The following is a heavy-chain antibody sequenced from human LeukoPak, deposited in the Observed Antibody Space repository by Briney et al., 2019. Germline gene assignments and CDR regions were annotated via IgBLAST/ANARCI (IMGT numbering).Heavy chain of an antibody. CDR1: GFTFSSYA. J-gene: IGHJ4*02. D-gene: IGHD4-23*01. V-gene: IGHV3-23*01. CDR2: ISGSGGTT. Sequence: GRSLRLSCAASGFTFSSYAMSWVRQAPGKGLEWVSAISGSGGTTYYADSVKGRFTISRDNSKNTLYLQMNSLRAEDTAVYYCAKDRGPGTTVVTSFDYWGQGTLVTVSS. CDR3: AKDRGPGTTVVTSFDY.